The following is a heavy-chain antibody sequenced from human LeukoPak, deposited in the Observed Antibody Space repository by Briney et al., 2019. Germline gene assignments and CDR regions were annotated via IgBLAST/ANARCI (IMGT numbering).Heavy chain of an antibody. CDR3: AKAYGSGVYNWLDS. J-gene: IGHJ5*01. V-gene: IGHV3-74*01. Sequence: GGSLRLSCAASGFTFSTYWMHWVRQAPGKGLVWVSRIKSDGSSTSYADSVKGRFSISRDNAKNTLYLQMNGLRAEDTAVYYCAKAYGSGVYNWLDSWGQGTLVTVSS. D-gene: IGHD3-10*01. CDR1: GFTFSTYW. CDR2: IKSDGSST.